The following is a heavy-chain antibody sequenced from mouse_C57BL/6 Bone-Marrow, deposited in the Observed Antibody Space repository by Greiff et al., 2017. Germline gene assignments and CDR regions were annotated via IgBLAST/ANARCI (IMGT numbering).Heavy chain of an antibody. CDR3: TMFTTECGFAY. CDR1: GFKISDYY. J-gene: IGHJ3*01. CDR2: IVPEGGDT. Sequence: VQLQQSGAELVRPGASVKLSCTAAGFKISDYYMHWVKQRPEQGLEWVGRIVPEGGDTEYAPQCQGKATMTAYTSSNTADLQLSSLTSEDTAVYYWTMFTTECGFAYWGQGTLVTVSA. V-gene: IGHV14-1*01. D-gene: IGHD2-12*01.